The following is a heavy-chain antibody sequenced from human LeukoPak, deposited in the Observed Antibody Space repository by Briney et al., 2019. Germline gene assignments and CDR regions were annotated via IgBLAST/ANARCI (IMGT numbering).Heavy chain of an antibody. CDR1: GGSFSGYY. D-gene: IGHD3-10*01. CDR3: ARAPYYYGSGTVNAFDI. CDR2: IIHSGST. Sequence: SSETLSLTCAVYGGSFSGYYWSWIRQPPGKGLEWIGEIIHSGSTNYNPSLKSRVTISVETSKNQCSLKLSSVTAADTAVYYCARAPYYYGSGTVNAFDIWGQGTMVTVSS. J-gene: IGHJ3*02. V-gene: IGHV4-34*12.